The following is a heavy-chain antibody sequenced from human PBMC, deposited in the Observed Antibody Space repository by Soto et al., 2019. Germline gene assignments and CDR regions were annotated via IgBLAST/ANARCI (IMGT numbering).Heavy chain of an antibody. Sequence: ASVKVSCKASGGTFSSYAISWVRQAPGQGLEWMGGIIPIFGTANYAQKFQGRVTITADESTSTAYMELSSLRSEDTAVYYCARGGSSGSFYYFDYWGQGTLVTVSS. CDR3: ARGGSSGSFYYFDY. V-gene: IGHV1-69*13. J-gene: IGHJ4*02. D-gene: IGHD6-19*01. CDR1: GGTFSSYA. CDR2: IIPIFGTA.